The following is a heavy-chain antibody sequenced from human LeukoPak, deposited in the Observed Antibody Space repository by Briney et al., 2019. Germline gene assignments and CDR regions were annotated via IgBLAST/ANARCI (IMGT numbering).Heavy chain of an antibody. CDR1: GYTFTSYG. D-gene: IGHD2-2*01. CDR2: INPNSGGT. Sequence: ASVKVSCKASGYTFTSYGISWVRQAPGQGLEWMGWINPNSGGTNYAQKLQGRVTMTTDTSTSTAYMELRSLRSDDTAVYYCARVVPAAILFYYYYVDVWGKGTMVTVSS. CDR3: ARVVPAAILFYYYYVDV. J-gene: IGHJ6*03. V-gene: IGHV1-18*01.